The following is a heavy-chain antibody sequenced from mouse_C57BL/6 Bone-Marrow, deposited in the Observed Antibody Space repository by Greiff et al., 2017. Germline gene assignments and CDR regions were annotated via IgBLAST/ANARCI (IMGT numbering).Heavy chain of an antibody. CDR3: APIYSNLCYWYFDV. CDR2: IHPNSGST. Sequence: QVQLQQPGAELVKPGASVKLSCTASGYTFTSYWMHWVKQRPGQGLEWIGMIHPNSGSTNYNEKFKSKATLTVDKSSSTAYMQLSSLTSEDSAVYYCAPIYSNLCYWYFDVWGTGTTVTVSS. D-gene: IGHD2-5*01. V-gene: IGHV1-64*01. J-gene: IGHJ1*03. CDR1: GYTFTSYW.